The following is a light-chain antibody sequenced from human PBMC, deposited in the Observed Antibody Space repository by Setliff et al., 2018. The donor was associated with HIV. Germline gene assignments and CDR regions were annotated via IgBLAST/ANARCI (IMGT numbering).Light chain of an antibody. CDR1: SGHSGYI. J-gene: IGLJ3*02. CDR2: VENSGSY. CDR3: ETWDSNTPWV. V-gene: IGLV4-60*03. Sequence: QLVLTQSSSASASLGSSVKLTCTLSSGHSGYIIAWHQQQSGKAPRYLMKVENSGSYNRGSGVPDRFSGSSSGADRYLTISNLQSEDEADYYCETWDSNTPWVFGGGTKVTVL.